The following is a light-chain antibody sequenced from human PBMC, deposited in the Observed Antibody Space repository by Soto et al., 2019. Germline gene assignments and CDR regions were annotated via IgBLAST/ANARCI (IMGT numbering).Light chain of an antibody. CDR2: STN. CDR1: SGSVSTSYY. J-gene: IGLJ3*02. Sequence: QTVETQEPSFSVAPGRTVTLTCGLSSGSVSTSYYPSWYQQTPGQAPRTLIYSTNTRSSGVPDRFSGSILGNKAALTITGAQADDEADYYCALYMGSGIWVFGGGTNVTVL. CDR3: ALYMGSGIWV. V-gene: IGLV8-61*01.